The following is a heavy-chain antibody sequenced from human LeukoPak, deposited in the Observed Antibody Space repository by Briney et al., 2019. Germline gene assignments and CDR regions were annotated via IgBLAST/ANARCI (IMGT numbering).Heavy chain of an antibody. CDR1: GYTFADSY. V-gene: IGHV1-2*02. D-gene: IGHD3-16*02. CDR3: ATDLVIRIGEGIIIRGRIPDH. J-gene: IGHJ4*02. Sequence: GASVKVSCKASGYTFADSYIHWVRQAPGQGLEWMGWIDPNSGGTNYAQKFKGRITVTRDTSISTAYMELSRLGSDDTAVYYCATDLVIRIGEGIIIRGRIPDHWGQGTLVTVSS. CDR2: IDPNSGGT.